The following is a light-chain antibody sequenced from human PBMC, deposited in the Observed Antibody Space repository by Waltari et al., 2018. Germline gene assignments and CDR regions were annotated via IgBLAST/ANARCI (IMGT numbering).Light chain of an antibody. J-gene: IGLJ2*01. Sequence: QSVLTQPPSVSAAPGQKVTIPCSGSASNIWNSYVPWYQQFPGAAPKVLIYGNDKRTTGIPDRFSGSKSGTSATLDITGLQTGDEADYYCGTWDNTLSAVFGGGTKVTVL. CDR1: ASNIWNSY. V-gene: IGLV1-51*02. CDR2: GND. CDR3: GTWDNTLSAV.